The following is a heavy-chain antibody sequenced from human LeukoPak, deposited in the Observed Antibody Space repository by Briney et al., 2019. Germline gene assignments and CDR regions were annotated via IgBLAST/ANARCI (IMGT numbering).Heavy chain of an antibody. CDR2: VNGDGSST. J-gene: IGHJ4*02. D-gene: IGHD1-20*01. CDR1: GFTFSSYW. CDR3: ARGDNWNYVHY. V-gene: IGHV3-74*01. Sequence: PGGSLRLSCAASGFTFSSYWMHWVRQAPGKGLVWVSRVNGDGSSTAYADSVKGRFTISRDIAKNTLYLQMNSLRAEDTAVYYCARGDNWNYVHYWGQGTLVTVSS.